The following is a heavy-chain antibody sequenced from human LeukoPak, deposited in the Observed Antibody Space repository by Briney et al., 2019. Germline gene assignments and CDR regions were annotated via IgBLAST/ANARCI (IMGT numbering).Heavy chain of an antibody. Sequence: GGSLRLSCAASGFTFSSYAMHWVRQAPGKGLEWVAVISYDGSNKYYADSVKGRFTIFRDNSKNTLYLQMNSLRAEDTAVYYCARDLALYYYDSSGYDYWGQGTLVTVSS. J-gene: IGHJ4*02. D-gene: IGHD3-22*01. CDR1: GFTFSSYA. V-gene: IGHV3-30*04. CDR2: ISYDGSNK. CDR3: ARDLALYYYDSSGYDY.